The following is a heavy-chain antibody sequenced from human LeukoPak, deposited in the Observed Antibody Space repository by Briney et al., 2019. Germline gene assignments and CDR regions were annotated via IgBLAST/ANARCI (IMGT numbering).Heavy chain of an antibody. CDR2: ICYDGNNK. Sequence: GGSLRLSCAASGFTFSSYGMHWVRQAPGKGLEWVAIICYDGNNKYYADSLKGRFTISSDNSKNTLYLQINSLRAEDTAVYFCVRDRGSTNYFDYWGQGALVTVSS. D-gene: IGHD3-10*01. CDR1: GFTFSSYG. CDR3: VRDRGSTNYFDY. V-gene: IGHV3-33*01. J-gene: IGHJ4*02.